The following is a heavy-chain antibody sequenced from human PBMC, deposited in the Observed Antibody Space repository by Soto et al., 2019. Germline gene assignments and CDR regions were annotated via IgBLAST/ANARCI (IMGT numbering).Heavy chain of an antibody. J-gene: IGHJ5*02. D-gene: IGHD3-10*01. Sequence: QVQLVESGGGLVKPGGSLRLSCAASGFTFSDYYMSWIRQAPGKGLEWVSYIISSSSYTNYADSVKGRFTISRDNAKNSLYLQMNSLRAEDTAVYYCARDHKVTMVRGVRLQDDPWGQGTLVTVSS. CDR2: IISSSSYT. V-gene: IGHV3-11*06. CDR1: GFTFSDYY. CDR3: ARDHKVTMVRGVRLQDDP.